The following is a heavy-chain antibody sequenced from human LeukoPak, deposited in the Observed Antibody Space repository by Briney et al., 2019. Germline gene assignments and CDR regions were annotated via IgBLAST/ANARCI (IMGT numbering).Heavy chain of an antibody. Sequence: SETLSLTCTVSGGSISSYYWSWIRQPPGKGLEWIGYIYYSGSTNYNPSLKSRVTISVDTSKNQFSLKLSSVTAADTAVYYCARHSMGALHDYWGQGTVVTVSS. V-gene: IGHV4-59*08. CDR2: IYYSGST. J-gene: IGHJ4*02. CDR1: GGSISSYY. CDR3: ARHSMGALHDY. D-gene: IGHD1-26*01.